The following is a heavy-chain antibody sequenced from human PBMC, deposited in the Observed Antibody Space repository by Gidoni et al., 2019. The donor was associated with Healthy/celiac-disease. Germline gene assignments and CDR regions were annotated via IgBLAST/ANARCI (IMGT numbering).Heavy chain of an antibody. D-gene: IGHD6-19*01. CDR1: GGPFSSYA. J-gene: IGHJ4*02. Sequence: QVQLVQSGAEVKKPGSSVKVSCKASGGPFSSYAISWVRQAPGQGLEWMGGIIPLFGTANYAQKFQGRVTITADESTSTAYMELSSLRSEDTAVYYCARGPVGSSGWYTGTDYWGQGTLVTVSS. CDR2: IIPLFGTA. V-gene: IGHV1-69*01. CDR3: ARGPVGSSGWYTGTDY.